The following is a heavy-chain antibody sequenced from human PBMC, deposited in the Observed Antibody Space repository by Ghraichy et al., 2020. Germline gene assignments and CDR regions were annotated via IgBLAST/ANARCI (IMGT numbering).Heavy chain of an antibody. CDR2: ISGSGGTT. J-gene: IGHJ5*02. V-gene: IGHV3-23*01. CDR1: GFTFSSYA. CDR3: AKYGGSSRRWFDL. D-gene: IGHD6-6*01. Sequence: LSLTCAASGFTFSSYAMSWVRQAPGKGLEWVSVISGSGGTTYYADSVKGRFTISRDNSKNTLYLQMNSLGAEDTAAYYCAKYGGSSRRWFDLWGQGTLVTVSS.